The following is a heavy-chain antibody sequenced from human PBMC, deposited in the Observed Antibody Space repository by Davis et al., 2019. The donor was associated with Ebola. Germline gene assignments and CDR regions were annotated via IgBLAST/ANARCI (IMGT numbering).Heavy chain of an antibody. Sequence: GSLRLSCAASGFTFSNAWMSWVRQAPGKGLEWIGEINHSGSTNYNPSLKSRVTISVDTSKNQFSLKLSSVTAADTAVYYCARGTGDDFWSAYPIEKQYYHYYTMDVWGKGTTVTVSS. V-gene: IGHV4-34*01. J-gene: IGHJ6*04. CDR3: ARGTGDDFWSAYPIEKQYYHYYTMDV. CDR2: INHSGST. CDR1: GFTFSNAW. D-gene: IGHD3-3*01.